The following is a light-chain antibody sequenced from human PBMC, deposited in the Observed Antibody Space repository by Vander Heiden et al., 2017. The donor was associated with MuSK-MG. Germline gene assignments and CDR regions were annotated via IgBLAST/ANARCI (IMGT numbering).Light chain of an antibody. Sequence: EIVLTQSPATLSLSPGEGATLSCRASQSVISYLAWYQQKPGQAPRLLIYDASNRATGIPARFSGSGSGTDFTLTISSLEPEDFAVYYCQQRDNWPPITFGQGTRLEIK. CDR2: DAS. J-gene: IGKJ5*01. CDR1: QSVISY. V-gene: IGKV3-11*01. CDR3: QQRDNWPPIT.